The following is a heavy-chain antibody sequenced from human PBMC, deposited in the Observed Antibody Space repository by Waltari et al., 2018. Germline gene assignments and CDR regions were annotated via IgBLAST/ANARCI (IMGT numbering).Heavy chain of an antibody. CDR2: ISSSSSAI. J-gene: IGHJ3*02. D-gene: IGHD2-15*01. V-gene: IGHV3-48*04. CDR3: TRSLTSGRGAFDI. Sequence: EVQLVESGGGLDQPGGSLRLPCAASGLLFSNLWLNWVLQAPGKGLRWVSYISSSSSAIYYADSVKGRFTISRDNAKNSLYLQMNSLRAEDTAVYYCTRSLTSGRGAFDIWGQGTKVTVSS. CDR1: GLLFSNLW.